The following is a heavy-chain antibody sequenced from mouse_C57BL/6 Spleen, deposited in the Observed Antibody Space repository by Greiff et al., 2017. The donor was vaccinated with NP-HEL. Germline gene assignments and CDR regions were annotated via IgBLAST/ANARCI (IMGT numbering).Heavy chain of an antibody. CDR3: ARLNTTRYYAMDY. Sequence: QVQLQQSGPGLVQPSQSLSITCTVSGFSLTSYGVHWVRQSPGKGLEWLGVIWSGGSTDYNAAFISRLSISKDNSKSQVFFKMNSLQADDTAIYYCARLNTTRYYAMDYWGQGTSVTVSS. V-gene: IGHV2-2*01. CDR1: GFSLTSYG. J-gene: IGHJ4*01. D-gene: IGHD2-4*01. CDR2: IWSGGST.